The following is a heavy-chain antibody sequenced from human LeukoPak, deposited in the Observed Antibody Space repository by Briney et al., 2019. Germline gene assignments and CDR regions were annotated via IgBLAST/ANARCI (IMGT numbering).Heavy chain of an antibody. Sequence: EASVKVSCKASGYTFTSYDINWVRQATGQGLEWMGWINPNSGGTNYAQKFQGRVTMTRDTSISTAYMELSRLRSDDTAVYYCARDKLGGRRDRRFDPWGQGTLVTVSS. CDR3: ARDKLGGRRDRRFDP. D-gene: IGHD1-26*01. J-gene: IGHJ5*02. V-gene: IGHV1-2*02. CDR1: GYTFTSYD. CDR2: INPNSGGT.